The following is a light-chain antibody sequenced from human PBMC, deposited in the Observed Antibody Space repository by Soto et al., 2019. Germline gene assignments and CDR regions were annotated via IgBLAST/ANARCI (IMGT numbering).Light chain of an antibody. V-gene: IGLV2-11*01. J-gene: IGLJ2*01. Sequence: QSVLTQPRSVSGSPGQSVTISCTGSRSDVGGYKYVSWYQQFPGTAPKLIIYDVAKRPSGVPGRFSGSKSGNTAFLTIFGLQAEDEADYYCCSYGGGRTPLGFGGGTQLTVL. CDR2: DVA. CDR1: RSDVGGYKY. CDR3: CSYGGGRTPLG.